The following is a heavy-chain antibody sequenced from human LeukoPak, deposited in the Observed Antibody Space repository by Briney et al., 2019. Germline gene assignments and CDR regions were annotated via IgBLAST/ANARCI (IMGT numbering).Heavy chain of an antibody. J-gene: IGHJ6*02. V-gene: IGHV4-59*01. CDR3: ARGGEYCSGGSCYSPYYYYYGMDV. CDR2: IYYSGST. Sequence: SETLSLTCTVSGGSISSYYWNWIRQPPGRGLEWIGYIYYSGSTNYNPSLKSRVTISVDTSKNQFSLKLSSVTAADTAVYYCARGGEYCSGGSCYSPYYYYYGMDVWGQGTTVTVSS. D-gene: IGHD2-15*01. CDR1: GGSISSYY.